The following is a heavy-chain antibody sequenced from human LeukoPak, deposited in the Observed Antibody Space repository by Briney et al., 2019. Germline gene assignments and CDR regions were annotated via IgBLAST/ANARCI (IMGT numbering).Heavy chain of an antibody. D-gene: IGHD3-3*01. CDR1: GYTFTGYY. Sequence: ASVKVSCKASGYTFTGYYMHWVRQAPGQGLEWMGWMNPNSGNTGYAQKFQGRVTMTRNTSISTAYMELSSLRSEDTAVYYCARGPHYDFWSGYYNGEEYNWFDPWGQGTLVTVSS. J-gene: IGHJ5*02. CDR3: ARGPHYDFWSGYYNGEEYNWFDP. V-gene: IGHV1-8*02. CDR2: MNPNSGNT.